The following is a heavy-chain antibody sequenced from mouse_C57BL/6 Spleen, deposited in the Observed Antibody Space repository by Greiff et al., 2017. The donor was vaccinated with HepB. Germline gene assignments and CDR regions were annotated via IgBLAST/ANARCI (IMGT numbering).Heavy chain of an antibody. CDR2: IDPSDSYT. J-gene: IGHJ2*01. CDR1: GYTFTSYW. Sequence: VQLQQPGAELVKPGASVKLSCKASGYTFTSYWMQWVKQRPGQGLEWIGEIDPSDSYTNYNQKFKGKATLTVDTSSSTAYMQRSSLTSEDSAVYYCARDYDYDLFDYWGQGTTLTVSS. D-gene: IGHD2-4*01. V-gene: IGHV1-50*01. CDR3: ARDYDYDLFDY.